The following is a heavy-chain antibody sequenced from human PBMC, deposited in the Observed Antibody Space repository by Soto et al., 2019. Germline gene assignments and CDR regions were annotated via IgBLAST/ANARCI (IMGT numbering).Heavy chain of an antibody. V-gene: IGHV4-34*01. CDR1: GGSFSGYY. CDR2: INHSGST. J-gene: IGHJ3*02. D-gene: IGHD3-9*01. Sequence: SETLSLTCAVYGGSFSGYYWSWIRQPPGKGLEWIGEINHSGSTNYNPSLKSRVTISVDTSKNQFSLKLSSVTAADTAVYYCARGRLPNYDILTGYSSGDAFDIWGQGTMVTVSS. CDR3: ARGRLPNYDILTGYSSGDAFDI.